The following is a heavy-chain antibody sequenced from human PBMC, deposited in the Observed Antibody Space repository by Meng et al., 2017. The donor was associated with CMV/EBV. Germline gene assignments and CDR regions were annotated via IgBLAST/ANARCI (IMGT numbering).Heavy chain of an antibody. CDR3: ARLPGTCSGDKDV. J-gene: IGHJ6*02. Sequence: GESLKISCAASGFTFSSYSMNWVRQAPGKGLEWVSSISSSSSYIYYADSVKGRFTISRDNAKNSLYLQMNSLRAEDTAVYYCARLPGTCSGDKDVWGQGTTVTVSS. D-gene: IGHD3-10*02. CDR2: ISSSSSYI. V-gene: IGHV3-21*01. CDR1: GFTFSSYS.